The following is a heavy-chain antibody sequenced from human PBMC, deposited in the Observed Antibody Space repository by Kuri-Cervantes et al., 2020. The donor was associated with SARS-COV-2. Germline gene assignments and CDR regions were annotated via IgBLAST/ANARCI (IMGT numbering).Heavy chain of an antibody. CDR3: ARVGIYDYSNYRPFDY. Sequence: ASVKVSCKASGYTFTSYDINWVRQATGQGLEWMGWMNPNSGNTGYAQKFQGRVTITRNTSISTAYMELSRLRSDGTAVYYCARVGIYDYSNYRPFDYWGQGTLVTVSS. CDR2: MNPNSGNT. J-gene: IGHJ4*02. CDR1: GYTFTSYD. D-gene: IGHD4-11*01. V-gene: IGHV1-8*03.